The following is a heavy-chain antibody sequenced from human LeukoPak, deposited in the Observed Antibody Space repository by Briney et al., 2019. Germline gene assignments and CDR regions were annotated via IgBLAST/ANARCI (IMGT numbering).Heavy chain of an antibody. Sequence: ASVKVSCKASGGTFSSYAISWVRQAPGQGLEWMGGIIPIFGTANYAQKFQGRVTITADKSTSTAYMELSSLRSEDTAVYYCARMISYDSSGYYYWHFDYWGQGTLVTVSS. D-gene: IGHD3-22*01. J-gene: IGHJ4*02. V-gene: IGHV1-69*06. CDR2: IIPIFGTA. CDR1: GGTFSSYA. CDR3: ARMISYDSSGYYYWHFDY.